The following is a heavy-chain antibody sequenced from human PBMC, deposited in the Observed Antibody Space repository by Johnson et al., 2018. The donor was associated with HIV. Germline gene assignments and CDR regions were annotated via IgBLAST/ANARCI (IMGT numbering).Heavy chain of an antibody. CDR3: ARPLGPPLWHDAFDI. V-gene: IGHV3-30*04. CDR2: ISYDGINK. J-gene: IGHJ3*02. Sequence: QVQLVESGGGVVQPGRSLRLSCAASGFTFSSYAMHWVRQAPGKGLEWVAVISYDGINKYYADSVKGRFTISRDNSKNTLYLQMNSLRAEDTAVYYCARPLGPPLWHDAFDIWGQGTMVTVSS. CDR1: GFTFSSYA. D-gene: IGHD3-16*01.